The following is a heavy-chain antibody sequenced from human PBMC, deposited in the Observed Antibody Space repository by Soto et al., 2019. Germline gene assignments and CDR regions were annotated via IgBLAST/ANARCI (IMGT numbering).Heavy chain of an antibody. CDR3: ASDRRTIKAGIFYX. Sequence: PGGSLRLSCAASGFTISDYSMNWVRQAPGKGLEWLSFITSSTTTIYYADSVKVRVTISRDNAKNSLYLQMNSLRDEDTAVYFCASDRRTIKAGIFYXWGQGTLVTVSX. J-gene: IGHJ4*02. CDR2: ITSSTTTI. CDR1: GFTISDYS. V-gene: IGHV3-48*02. D-gene: IGHD1-7*01.